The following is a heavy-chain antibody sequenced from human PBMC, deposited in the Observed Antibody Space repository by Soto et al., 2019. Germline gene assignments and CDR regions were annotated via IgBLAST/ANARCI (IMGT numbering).Heavy chain of an antibody. J-gene: IGHJ4*02. CDR1: GYTFTIYG. V-gene: IGHV1-18*01. D-gene: IGHD2-15*01. Sequence: QVQLVQSGAEVKNPGASVKVSCKASGYTFTIYGISWVRQAPGQGLEWMGWISAYNGNTNYAQKLQGRVTMTTDTSSSTAYRELRSLRSDDTAVYYCARDRGHGGKCDYWGQGTLVTVSS. CDR2: ISAYNGNT. CDR3: ARDRGHGGKCDY.